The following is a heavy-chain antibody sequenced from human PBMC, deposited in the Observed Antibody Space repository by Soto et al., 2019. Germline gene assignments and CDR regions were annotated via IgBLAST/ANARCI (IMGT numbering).Heavy chain of an antibody. CDR1: GGSISSAAYC. CDR2: IYDGGTT. CDR3: ARGPSGDKVDY. Sequence: QVQLQESGPRLVSPSQTLSLTCTVSGGSISSAAYCWSWIRQSPDKGLEWIGHIYDGGTTYSSPSPKGRVTISAATSDTQSSLKLNSVSAADTAVYYCARGPSGDKVDYWGQGIQVTVSS. D-gene: IGHD7-27*01. J-gene: IGHJ4*02. V-gene: IGHV4-30-4*01.